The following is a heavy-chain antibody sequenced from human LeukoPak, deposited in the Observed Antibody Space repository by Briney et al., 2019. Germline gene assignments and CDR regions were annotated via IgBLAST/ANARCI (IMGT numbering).Heavy chain of an antibody. CDR1: GFTLSSYW. Sequence: GGSLRLSCAASGFTLSSYWMHWVRQAPGKGLVWVSRINSDGSSTSYADSVKGRFTISRDNAKNTLYLQMNSLRAEDTAVYYCAREVGYDPSWWFDPWGQGTLVTVSS. J-gene: IGHJ5*02. V-gene: IGHV3-74*01. CDR2: INSDGSST. D-gene: IGHD3-3*01. CDR3: AREVGYDPSWWFDP.